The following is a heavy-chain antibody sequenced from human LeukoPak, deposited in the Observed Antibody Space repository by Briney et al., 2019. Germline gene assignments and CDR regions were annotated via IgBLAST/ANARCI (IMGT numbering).Heavy chain of an antibody. Sequence: GGSLRLSCAASGFTFSSYSMNWVRQAPGKGLEWVSYISSSSSAIFYADSVKGRFTISRDNAKNSLCLQMNSLRAEDTAVYYCASRGGYSGRNRLSRGWFDPWGQGTLVTVSS. CDR2: ISSSSSAI. J-gene: IGHJ5*02. V-gene: IGHV3-48*01. D-gene: IGHD5-12*01. CDR1: GFTFSSYS. CDR3: ASRGGYSGRNRLSRGWFDP.